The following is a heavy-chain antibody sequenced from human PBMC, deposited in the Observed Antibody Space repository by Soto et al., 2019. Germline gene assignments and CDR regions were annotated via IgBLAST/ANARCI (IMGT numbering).Heavy chain of an antibody. V-gene: IGHV4-34*01. D-gene: IGHD6-13*01. Sequence: QVQLQQWGAGLLKPSETLSLTCAVYGGSFSGYYWSWIRQPPGKGLEWIGVINHSGSTNYNPSLKSRVTISVDTSKNQFSLKLSSVTAADTAVYYCARGRGSAAAGDYWGQGTLVTVSS. CDR2: INHSGST. J-gene: IGHJ4*02. CDR1: GGSFSGYY. CDR3: ARGRGSAAAGDY.